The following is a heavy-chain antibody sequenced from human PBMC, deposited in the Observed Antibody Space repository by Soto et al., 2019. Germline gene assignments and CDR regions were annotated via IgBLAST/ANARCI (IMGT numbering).Heavy chain of an antibody. Sequence: QVQLQESGPGLVKPSQTLSLTCTVSGGSISSGGYYWSWIRQHPGKGLEWIGSIYYSGSTYYNPSLKSLVTISVDTSKNQFSLKLSSVTAADTAVYYCARELNGDCSSTSCYVGNWFDPWGQGTLATVSS. CDR1: GGSISSGGYY. CDR3: ARELNGDCSSTSCYVGNWFDP. D-gene: IGHD2-2*01. CDR2: IYYSGST. V-gene: IGHV4-31*01. J-gene: IGHJ5*02.